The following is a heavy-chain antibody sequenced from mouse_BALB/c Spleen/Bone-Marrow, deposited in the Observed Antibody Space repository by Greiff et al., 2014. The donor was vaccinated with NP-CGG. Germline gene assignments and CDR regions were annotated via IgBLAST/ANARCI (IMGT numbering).Heavy chain of an antibody. CDR1: GDSITRGY. CDR2: ITYSANT. D-gene: IGHD4-1*01. Sequence: EVQLQESGPSLVKPSQTLSLTCSVTGDSITRGYWNWIRKFPGNKLEYMGYITYSANTYYNPSLKSRLSITRDTSKNQYYLQLNSVTTEDTATYYCATGYYFDYWGQGTTLTVFS. CDR3: ATGYYFDY. J-gene: IGHJ2*01. V-gene: IGHV3-8*02.